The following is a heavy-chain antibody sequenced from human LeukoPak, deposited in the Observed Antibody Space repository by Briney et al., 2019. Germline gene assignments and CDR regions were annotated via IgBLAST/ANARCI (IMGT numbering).Heavy chain of an antibody. D-gene: IGHD6-19*01. J-gene: IGHJ4*02. V-gene: IGHV4-34*01. Sequence: SETLSLTCAVSGGSFSGYYWSWIRQPPGKGLEWIGEINHSGSTNYNPSLKSRVTISVDTSKNQFSLKLSSVTAADTAVYYCARAPEPPRQVQAKTRFDYWGQGTLVTVSS. CDR1: GGSFSGYY. CDR3: ARAPEPPRQVQAKTRFDY. CDR2: INHSGST.